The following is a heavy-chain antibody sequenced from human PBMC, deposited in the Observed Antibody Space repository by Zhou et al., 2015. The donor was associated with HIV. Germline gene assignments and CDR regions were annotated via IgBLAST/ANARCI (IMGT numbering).Heavy chain of an antibody. D-gene: IGHD3/OR15-3a*01. V-gene: IGHV1-69*06. CDR2: IIPMFGTV. Sequence: QVLLXQSGAEVKKPGSSVKVSCEASGGTFSNYAVSWVRQAPGQGLEWMGAIIPMFGTVKYAQKFQGRVTLTADRTTNTANMEMRSLRSEDTAVYYCARDRGGXRPDWRYFDLWGRGTLVSVSS. CDR3: ARDRGGXRPDWRYFDL. J-gene: IGHJ2*01. CDR1: GGTFSNYA.